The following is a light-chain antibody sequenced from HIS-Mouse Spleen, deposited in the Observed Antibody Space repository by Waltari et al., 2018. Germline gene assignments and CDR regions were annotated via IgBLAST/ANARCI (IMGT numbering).Light chain of an antibody. CDR1: CSDAGRDNL. CDR3: CSYAGSSTWV. Sequence: HSALPQPASVAGSPGQSITTSLTATCSDAGRDNLVPWYQHHPGNAPKRMIYVGSKRPSGVSNRFSGSKSGNTAYLTISGLQAEDEADYYCCSYAGSSTWVFGGGTKLTVL. CDR2: VGS. V-gene: IGLV2-23*01. J-gene: IGLJ3*02.